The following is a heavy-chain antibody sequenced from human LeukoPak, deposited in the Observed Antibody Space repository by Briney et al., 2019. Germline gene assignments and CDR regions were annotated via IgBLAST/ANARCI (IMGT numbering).Heavy chain of an antibody. CDR1: GGSFSNYS. CDR3: ARGSEGYCSGGGCYYGMDV. V-gene: IGHV4-34*01. CDR2: INHSGGT. D-gene: IGHD2-15*01. Sequence: PSETLSLTCAVYGGSFSNYSWSWIRRPPGKGLEWIGEINHSGGTNHNPSLMSRVVMSVDTSKSQFSLKVSSVTAADTAVYYCARGSEGYCSGGGCYYGMDVWGQGTTVTVSS. J-gene: IGHJ6*01.